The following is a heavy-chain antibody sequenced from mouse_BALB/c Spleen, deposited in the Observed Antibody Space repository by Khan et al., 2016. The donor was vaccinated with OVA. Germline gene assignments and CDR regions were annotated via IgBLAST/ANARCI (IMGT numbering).Heavy chain of an antibody. CDR1: GYTFTSYT. J-gene: IGHJ3*01. V-gene: IGHV1-4*01. CDR2: INPSNGYT. D-gene: IGHD2-14*01. Sequence: QVQLQQSGAELARPGASVKMSCKASGYTFTSYTIHWIKLRPGQGLEWIGYINPSNGYTNYNQKFKDKATLTVGKSSTTAYMELSSLTSDDSALYNCVRDGAYHRNDGWFAYWGQGTLVTVSA. CDR3: VRDGAYHRNDGWFAY.